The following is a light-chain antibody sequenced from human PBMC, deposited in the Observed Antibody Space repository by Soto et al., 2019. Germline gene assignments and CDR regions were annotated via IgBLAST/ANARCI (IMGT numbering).Light chain of an antibody. CDR2: VAS. V-gene: IGKV1-39*01. CDR1: QSISSW. Sequence: DIQMTQVPSTLSASVGDRLTITCRASQSISSWLAWYQQKPGKXPNXXIYVASSLQSEVPSRFSGSGSGTDLTITITSLQPEDFETYYCQQSYGTPITFGQGTRLEIK. CDR3: QQSYGTPIT. J-gene: IGKJ5*01.